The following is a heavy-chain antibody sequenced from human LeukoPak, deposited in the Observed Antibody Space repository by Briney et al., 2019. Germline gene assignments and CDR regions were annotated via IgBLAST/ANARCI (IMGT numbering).Heavy chain of an antibody. CDR3: AREDQWLEDY. J-gene: IGHJ4*02. Sequence: SETLSLTCTVSGGSISSSSYYWGWIRQPPGKGLEWIGSIYYSGSTYYNPSLKSRVTISVDTSKNQFSLKLSSVTAADTAVYYCAREDQWLEDYWGQGTLVTVSS. D-gene: IGHD5-12*01. V-gene: IGHV4-39*07. CDR1: GGSISSSSYY. CDR2: IYYSGST.